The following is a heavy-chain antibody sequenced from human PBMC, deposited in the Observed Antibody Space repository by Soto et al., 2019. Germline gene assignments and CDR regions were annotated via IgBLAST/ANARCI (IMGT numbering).Heavy chain of an antibody. V-gene: IGHV1-69*01. J-gene: IGHJ6*02. Sequence: QVQLVQSGAEVKKPGSSVKVSCKASGGTFSSYAISWVRQAPGQGLEWMGGIIPIFGTANYAQKFQGRVTITADESTSTAYMELSSLRSEDTAVYYCARILGLRYFDWFPGGYYYYYGMDVWGQGTTVTVSS. CDR2: IIPIFGTA. CDR1: GGTFSSYA. D-gene: IGHD3-9*01. CDR3: ARILGLRYFDWFPGGYYYYYGMDV.